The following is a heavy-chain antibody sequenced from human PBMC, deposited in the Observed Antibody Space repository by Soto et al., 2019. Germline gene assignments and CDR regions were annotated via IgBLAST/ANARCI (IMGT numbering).Heavy chain of an antibody. V-gene: IGHV3-7*01. CDR2: IKQEGSEK. Sequence: EVQLVESGGGLDQPGGSLRLSCAASGFTFSSYWMSWVRQAPGKGLEWVANIKQEGSEKYYVDSVKGRFTISRDNAKNSLYLHMNSLRADDTAVYYCARVLTGAFDYWGQGTLVTVSS. D-gene: IGHD3-9*01. CDR3: ARVLTGAFDY. J-gene: IGHJ4*02. CDR1: GFTFSSYW.